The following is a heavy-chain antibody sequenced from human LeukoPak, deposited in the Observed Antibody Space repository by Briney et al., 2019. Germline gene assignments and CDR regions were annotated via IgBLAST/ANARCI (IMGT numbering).Heavy chain of an antibody. D-gene: IGHD5-18*01. CDR2: ISSSSRTI. J-gene: IGHJ4*02. CDR1: GFTFSSYS. CDR3: ARDMTFGVDTAMVGDY. Sequence: GGSLRLSCAASGFTFSSYSMNWVRQAPGKGLECISYISSSSRTIYYADSVKGRFTISRDNAKKSLYLQMNSLRDEDTAVYYCARDMTFGVDTAMVGDYWGQGTLVTVSS. V-gene: IGHV3-48*02.